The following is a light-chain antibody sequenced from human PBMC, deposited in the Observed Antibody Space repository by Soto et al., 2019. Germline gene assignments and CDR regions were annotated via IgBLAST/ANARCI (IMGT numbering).Light chain of an antibody. Sequence: DIQLTQSPSSLSASVGDRVTITCRVSQGVRSNLNWYRQKPGKIPKLLIYSASNLQSGVPSRFSGSGSGTDFTLTISSLQPEDVASYYGQRTKNAPHFGGGTKVEIK. CDR1: QGVRSN. V-gene: IGKV1-27*01. CDR2: SAS. J-gene: IGKJ4*01. CDR3: QRTKNAPH.